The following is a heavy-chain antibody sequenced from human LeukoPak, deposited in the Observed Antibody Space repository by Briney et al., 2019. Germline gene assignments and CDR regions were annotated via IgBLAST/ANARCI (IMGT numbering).Heavy chain of an antibody. CDR3: ARDSYGRVGY. CDR1: GGSFSGYY. Sequence: SETLSLTCAVYGGSFSGYYWSWIRQPPGKGLEWIGEINHSGSTNYNPSLKSRVTISVDTSKNQFSLKLSSVTAADTAVYYCARDSYGRVGYWGQGTLVTVSS. J-gene: IGHJ4*02. V-gene: IGHV4-34*01. D-gene: IGHD5-18*01. CDR2: INHSGST.